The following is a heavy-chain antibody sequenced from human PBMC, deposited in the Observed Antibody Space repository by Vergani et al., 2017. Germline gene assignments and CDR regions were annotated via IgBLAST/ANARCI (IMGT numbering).Heavy chain of an antibody. Sequence: QVQLVQSGAEVKKPGSSVKVSCKASGGTFSSYAISWVRQAPGQGLEWMGGIIPIFGTANYAQKFQGRVTITADKSTSTAYMELSSLRSEDTAVYYCARETITMVRGVIIKTLDYWGQGTLVTVSS. CDR2: IIPIFGTA. CDR3: ARETITMVRGVIIKTLDY. J-gene: IGHJ4*02. CDR1: GGTFSSYA. D-gene: IGHD3-10*01. V-gene: IGHV1-69*06.